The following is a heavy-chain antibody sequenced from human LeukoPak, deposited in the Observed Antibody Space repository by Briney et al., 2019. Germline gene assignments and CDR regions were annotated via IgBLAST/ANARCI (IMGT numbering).Heavy chain of an antibody. V-gene: IGHV3-48*01. D-gene: IGHD3-22*01. CDR2: ISSSGSAR. Sequence: GGSLRLSCAASGFTFSSYSMNWVRQAPGRGLEWVSFISSSGSARNYADSVKGRFTISRDNSKNTLFLQMSSLTAGDTAVHYCAKSAYYDSSGFYREYYFEHWGQGTLVTVSS. CDR1: GFTFSSYS. J-gene: IGHJ4*02. CDR3: AKSAYYDSSGFYREYYFEH.